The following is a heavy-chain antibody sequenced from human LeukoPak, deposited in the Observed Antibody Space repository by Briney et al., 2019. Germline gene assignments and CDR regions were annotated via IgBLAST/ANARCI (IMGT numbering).Heavy chain of an antibody. CDR2: ISSSGSTI. Sequence: PGGSLRLSCAASGFTFSSYEMNWVRQAPGKGLEWVSYISSSGSTIYYADFVKDRFTISRDNAKNSLYLQMNSLRAEDTAVYYCARGEYSGYDYYYYYMDVWGNGTTVTVSS. J-gene: IGHJ6*03. CDR3: ARGEYSGYDYYYYYMDV. D-gene: IGHD5-12*01. V-gene: IGHV3-48*03. CDR1: GFTFSSYE.